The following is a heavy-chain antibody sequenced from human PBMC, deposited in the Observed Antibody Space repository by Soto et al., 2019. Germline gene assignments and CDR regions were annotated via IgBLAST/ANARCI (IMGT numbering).Heavy chain of an antibody. J-gene: IGHJ6*02. D-gene: IGHD1-26*01. CDR3: AKDRAGYSRGMDV. V-gene: IGHV3-30*18. Sequence: QVQLVESGGGVVQPGKSLRLSCAASGFTFSSYGMHLVRQAPGKGLEWVSLISYDGSHKYYGDSVKGRFTISRDNSENTLYLEMNSLRAEDTAVYYCAKDRAGYSRGMDVWGQGTRVIISS. CDR2: ISYDGSHK. CDR1: GFTFSSYG.